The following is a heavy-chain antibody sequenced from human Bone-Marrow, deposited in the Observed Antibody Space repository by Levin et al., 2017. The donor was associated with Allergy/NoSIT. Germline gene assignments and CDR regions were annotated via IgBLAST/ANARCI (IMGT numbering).Heavy chain of an antibody. V-gene: IGHV4-59*01. D-gene: IGHD5-24*01. Sequence: GSLRLSCTVSGGSISSYYWSWIRQPPGKGLEWIGYIYYSGSTNYNPSLKSRVTISVDTSKNQFSLKLSSVTAADTAVYYCARDLRLQFSLSYFDYWGQGTLVTVSS. CDR2: IYYSGST. CDR1: GGSISSYY. CDR3: ARDLRLQFSLSYFDY. J-gene: IGHJ4*02.